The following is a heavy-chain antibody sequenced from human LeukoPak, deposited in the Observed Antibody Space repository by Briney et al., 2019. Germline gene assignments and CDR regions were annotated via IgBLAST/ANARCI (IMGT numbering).Heavy chain of an antibody. Sequence: PSETLSLTCTVSGGSISRGGYYWSWIRLRPGKGPEWIGYIYDNGATDCNPSLKSRLIMTVDTSKNQYSLRLNSVSAADTAVYHCARGPTSDDPFDIWGQGTMVTISS. CDR2: IYDNGAT. J-gene: IGHJ3*02. CDR3: ARGPTSDDPFDI. V-gene: IGHV4-31*03. D-gene: IGHD2-2*01. CDR1: GGSISRGGYY.